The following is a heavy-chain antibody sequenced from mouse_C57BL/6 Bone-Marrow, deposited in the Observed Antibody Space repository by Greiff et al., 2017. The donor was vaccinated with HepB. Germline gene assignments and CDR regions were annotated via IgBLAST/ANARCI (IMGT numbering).Heavy chain of an antibody. Sequence: EVKVVESGGDLVKPGGSLKLSCAASGFTFSSYGMSWVRQTPDKRLEWVATISSGGSYTYYPDSVKGRFTISRDNAKNTLYLQMSSLKSEDTAMYYWARGGGGDYWGQGTTLTVSS. J-gene: IGHJ2*01. CDR3: ARGGGGDY. CDR2: ISSGGSYT. V-gene: IGHV5-6*01. CDR1: GFTFSSYG.